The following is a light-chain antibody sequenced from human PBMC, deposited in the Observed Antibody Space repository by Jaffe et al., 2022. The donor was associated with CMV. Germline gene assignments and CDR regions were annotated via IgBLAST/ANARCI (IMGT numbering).Light chain of an antibody. V-gene: IGKV1-5*03. J-gene: IGKJ1*01. CDR2: YAS. CDR3: QQYNTYSPWT. Sequence: DIQMTQSPSTLSASVGDRVTITCRASQSISSWLAWYQQKPGKAPKVLIYYASTLQSGVPSRFSGSGSGTEFTLSISSLQPDDSATYFCQQYNTYSPWTFGQGTKVEIK. CDR1: QSISSW.